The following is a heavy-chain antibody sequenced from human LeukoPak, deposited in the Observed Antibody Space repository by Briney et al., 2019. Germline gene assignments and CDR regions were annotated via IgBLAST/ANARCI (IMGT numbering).Heavy chain of an antibody. Sequence: GGSLRLSCAASGFIFSSYAMNWVRQAPGKGLEWVSTISGSSGGTYYPDSVKGRFTISRDNPKNTLYLQMNSLRADDTAVYYCAKDSAVVPAAPYGMDVRGQGTTVTVSS. V-gene: IGHV3-23*01. CDR1: GFIFSSYA. CDR3: AKDSAVVPAAPYGMDV. CDR2: ISGSSGGT. J-gene: IGHJ6*02. D-gene: IGHD2-2*01.